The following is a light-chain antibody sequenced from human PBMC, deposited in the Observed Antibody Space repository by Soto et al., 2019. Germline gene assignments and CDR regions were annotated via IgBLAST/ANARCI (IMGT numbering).Light chain of an antibody. V-gene: IGLV4-69*01. CDR1: SGHSSYA. J-gene: IGLJ2*01. CDR3: QTWASGIVV. Sequence: QPVLTQSPSASASLGASVKLTCTLSSGHSSYAIAWHQQQPEKGPRYLMKLNSDGSHSKGDGIPDRFSGSSSGAERYLTISSVKCEDEAAYYCQTWASGIVVFGGGTKRTVL. CDR2: LNSDGSH.